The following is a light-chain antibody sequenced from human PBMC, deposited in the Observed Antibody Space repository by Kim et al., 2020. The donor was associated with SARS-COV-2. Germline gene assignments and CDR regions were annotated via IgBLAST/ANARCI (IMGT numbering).Light chain of an antibody. Sequence: DIQMTQSPSSLSASAGDRVTITCRASQDIGNDLGWYQQKPGKAPKRLIYAASSLQSGVPSRFSGSGSGTEFTLTISSLQAEDFATYYCLQHNSFPNTFGQGTKLEIK. J-gene: IGKJ2*01. CDR2: AAS. V-gene: IGKV1-17*01. CDR3: LQHNSFPNT. CDR1: QDIGND.